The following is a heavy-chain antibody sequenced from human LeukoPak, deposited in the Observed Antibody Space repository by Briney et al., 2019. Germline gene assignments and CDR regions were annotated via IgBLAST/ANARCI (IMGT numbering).Heavy chain of an antibody. D-gene: IGHD2-2*01. Sequence: GESLKISCKGSGYTFTNYWIGWVRQMPGKGLEWMGIIYPDGSDPRYSPSFQGQVTISVDKSISTAFLQWSSLKASDTAVYYCARHLGWCNNTSGCDDESDAFDIWGQGTMVTVSS. CDR1: GYTFTNYW. CDR2: IYPDGSDP. V-gene: IGHV5-51*01. CDR3: ARHLGWCNNTSGCDDESDAFDI. J-gene: IGHJ3*02.